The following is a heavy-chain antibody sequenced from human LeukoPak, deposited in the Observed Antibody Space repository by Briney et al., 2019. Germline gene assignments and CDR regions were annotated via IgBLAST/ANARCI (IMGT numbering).Heavy chain of an antibody. CDR1: GGSISNYY. D-gene: IGHD3-10*01. J-gene: IGHJ4*02. CDR2: IYNSGST. CDR3: ASRGDYYGSGIDY. Sequence: SETLSLTCTVSGGSISNYYWSWIWQPPGKGLQWIGYIYNSGSTNYNPSLKSRVTISVDTSKNQFSLKLSSVTAADTAVYYCASRGDYYGSGIDYWGQGTLVTVSS. V-gene: IGHV4-59*12.